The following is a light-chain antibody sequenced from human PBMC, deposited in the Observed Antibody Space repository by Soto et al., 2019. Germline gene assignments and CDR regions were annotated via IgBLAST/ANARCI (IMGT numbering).Light chain of an antibody. J-gene: IGKJ1*01. CDR3: QQYGSSPWT. CDR2: AAS. CDR1: QSVSSY. Sequence: EIVLTQSPATLSLSPCERATLSSRASQSVSSYLAWYQQKPGQAPRLLIYAASRRATGIPDRFSGSGSGTDSTLTISRLEPEDFAVYYCQQYGSSPWTFGQGTKVDI. V-gene: IGKV3-20*01.